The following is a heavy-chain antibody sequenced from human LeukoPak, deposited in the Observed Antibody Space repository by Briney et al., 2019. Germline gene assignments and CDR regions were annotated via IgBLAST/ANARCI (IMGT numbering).Heavy chain of an antibody. D-gene: IGHD3-10*01. CDR3: AGAGILWFGENWFDP. CDR1: GGSISSYY. V-gene: IGHV4-4*07. CDR2: IYTSGST. Sequence: PSETLSLTCTVSGGSISSYYWSWIRQPAGKGLEWIGRIYTSGSTNYNPSLKSRVTISVDKSTNQFSLKLSSVTAQDTAVYYCAGAGILWFGENWFDPWGQGTLVTVSS. J-gene: IGHJ5*02.